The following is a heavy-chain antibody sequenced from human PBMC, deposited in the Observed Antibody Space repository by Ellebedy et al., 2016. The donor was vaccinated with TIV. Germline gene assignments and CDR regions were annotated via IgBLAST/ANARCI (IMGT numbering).Heavy chain of an antibody. Sequence: ASVKVSCXASGGTFSSYAIGWVRQAPGQGLEWMGEITPMFGTANYAQKFQGTVRITADESTRTAYMELSSLRSEDTAVYYCARCVVVTAILHYYEYGMDVWGQGTTVTVSS. D-gene: IGHD2-21*02. CDR1: GGTFSSYA. J-gene: IGHJ6*02. V-gene: IGHV1-69*13. CDR2: ITPMFGTA. CDR3: ARCVVVTAILHYYEYGMDV.